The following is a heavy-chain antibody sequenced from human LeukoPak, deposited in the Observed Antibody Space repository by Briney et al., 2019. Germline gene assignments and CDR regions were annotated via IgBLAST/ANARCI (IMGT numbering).Heavy chain of an antibody. J-gene: IGHJ5*02. CDR2: IYYSGST. Sequence: SETLSLTCTVSGGSISSGSYYWSWIRQPAGKGLEWIGYIYYSGSTYYNPSLKSRVTISVDTSKNQFSLNLSSVTAADTAVYFCAKGTGFDPWGQGTLVTVSS. CDR1: GGSISSGSYY. CDR3: AKGTGFDP. D-gene: IGHD1-1*01. V-gene: IGHV4-61*10.